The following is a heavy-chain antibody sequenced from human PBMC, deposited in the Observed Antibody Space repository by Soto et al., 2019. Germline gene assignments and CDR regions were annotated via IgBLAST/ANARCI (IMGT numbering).Heavy chain of an antibody. J-gene: IGHJ6*02. CDR2: ISYDGSNK. CDR1: GFTFSSYG. V-gene: IGHV3-30*18. D-gene: IGHD2-2*01. Sequence: GGSLRLSCAASGFTFSSYGMHWVRQAPGKGLEWVAVISYDGSNKYYADSVKGRFTISRDNSKNTLYLQMNSLRAEDTAVYYCAKGRGSGDIVVVPDVWGQGTTVTVSS. CDR3: AKGRGSGDIVVVPDV.